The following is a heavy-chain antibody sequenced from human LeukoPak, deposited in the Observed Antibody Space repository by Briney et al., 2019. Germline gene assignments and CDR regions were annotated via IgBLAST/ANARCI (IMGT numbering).Heavy chain of an antibody. CDR2: ISSSGSTI. CDR1: GFTFSDYY. J-gene: IGHJ5*02. CDR3: ARETPAGGWFDP. V-gene: IGHV3-11*04. Sequence: GGSLRLSCAASGFTFSDYYMSRIRQAPGKGLEWVSYISSSGSTIYYADSVKGRFTISRDNAKNSLYLQVNSLRAEDTAVYYCARETPAGGWFDPWGQGTLVTVSS. D-gene: IGHD3-16*01.